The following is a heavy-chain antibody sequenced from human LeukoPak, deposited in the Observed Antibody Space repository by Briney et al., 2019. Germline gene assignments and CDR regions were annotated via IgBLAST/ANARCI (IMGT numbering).Heavy chain of an antibody. J-gene: IGHJ6*02. CDR1: GFTFSSYA. D-gene: IGHD1-14*01. CDR2: ITYGGSNT. V-gene: IGHV3-30-3*01. Sequence: GGSLRLSCAASGFTFSSYAMHWVRQAPGKGLEWAAVITYGGSNTYYPDSVMGRFTIPRNNSKNTLYLQMNSLRAKDTAVYYCARDRHSGWTGYCYGMDVWGQGTTVTVSS. CDR3: ARDRHSGWTGYCYGMDV.